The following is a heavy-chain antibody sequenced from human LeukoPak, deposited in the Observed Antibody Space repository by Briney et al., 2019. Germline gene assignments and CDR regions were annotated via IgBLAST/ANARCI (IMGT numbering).Heavy chain of an antibody. Sequence: SGGSLRLSCAASGFTFSSYSMNWVRQAPGKGLEWVSSISSSSSYIYYADSVKGRFTVSRDNAKNSLYLQMNSLRAEDTAVYYCATGSQIRETAYWGQGTLVTVSS. CDR1: GFTFSSYS. CDR3: ATGSQIRETAY. CDR2: ISSSSSYI. V-gene: IGHV3-21*04. J-gene: IGHJ4*02. D-gene: IGHD3-10*01.